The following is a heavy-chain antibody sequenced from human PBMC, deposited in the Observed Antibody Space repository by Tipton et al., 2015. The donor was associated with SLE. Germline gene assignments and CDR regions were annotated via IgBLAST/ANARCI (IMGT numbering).Heavy chain of an antibody. J-gene: IGHJ6*02. CDR3: ARDLGSFYGMDV. D-gene: IGHD2-15*01. CDR2: INSIGNTI. V-gene: IGHV3-48*03. Sequence: GSLRLSCAASGFTFSGYEMNWVRQAPGKGLEWVSYINSIGNTIYYADSVKGRFTISRDTSKNTLYLQMNSLRAEDTAVYYCARDLGSFYGMDVWGQGTTVTVSS. CDR1: GFTFSGYE.